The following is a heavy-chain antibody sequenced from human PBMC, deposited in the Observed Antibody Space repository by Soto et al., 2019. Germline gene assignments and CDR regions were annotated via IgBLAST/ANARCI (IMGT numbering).Heavy chain of an antibody. D-gene: IGHD3-10*01. J-gene: IGHJ4*02. CDR3: AKAMIYGSGSYYRYYFDY. CDR1: GFTFSSYA. V-gene: IGHV3-23*01. Sequence: GGSLRLSCAASGFTFSSYAMSWVRQAPGKGLEWVSAISGSGGSTYYADSVKGRFTISRANSKNTLYLQMNSLRAEDTAVYYCAKAMIYGSGSYYRYYFDYWGQGTLVTVSS. CDR2: ISGSGGST.